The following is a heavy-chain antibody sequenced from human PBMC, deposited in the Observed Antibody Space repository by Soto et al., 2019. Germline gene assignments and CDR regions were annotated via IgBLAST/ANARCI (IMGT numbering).Heavy chain of an antibody. CDR3: ASDRSDGLAPRPGYAY. CDR2: ILPSLRTA. Sequence: QVQLVQSGAEVRKPESSVKVSCKASGGTFSNYAISWVRQAPGQGLEWMGGILPSLRTANYAQSFQGRITIAADMSTSTVYLEMYSLRSEDTAVYYCASDRSDGLAPRPGYAYWGQGTLVTVSS. D-gene: IGHD6-6*01. J-gene: IGHJ4*02. V-gene: IGHV1-69*06. CDR1: GGTFSNYA.